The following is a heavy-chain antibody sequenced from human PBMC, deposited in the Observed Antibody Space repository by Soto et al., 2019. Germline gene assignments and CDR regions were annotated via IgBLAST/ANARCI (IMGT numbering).Heavy chain of an antibody. CDR1: GFTFSSYS. CDR2: ISSSSSTI. J-gene: IGHJ5*02. D-gene: IGHD2-15*01. Sequence: RGSLRLSCAASGFTFSSYSMNWVRQAPGKGLEWVSYISSSSSTIYYADSVKGRFTISRDNAKNSLYLQMNSLRAEDTAVYYCARDWVRYCSGGSCYPGWFDPWGQGTLVTVSS. CDR3: ARDWVRYCSGGSCYPGWFDP. V-gene: IGHV3-48*01.